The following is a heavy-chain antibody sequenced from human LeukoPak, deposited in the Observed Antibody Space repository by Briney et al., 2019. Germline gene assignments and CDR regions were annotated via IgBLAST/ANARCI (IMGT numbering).Heavy chain of an antibody. Sequence: PSETLSLTCTVSGGSISSSSYYWGWIRQPPGKGLEWIGSIYYSGSTYYNPSLKSRVTISVDTSKNQFSLKLSSVTAADTAVYYCASPPQSATYYYDSSGYYRYWYFDLWGRGTLVTVSS. CDR1: GGSISSSSYY. D-gene: IGHD3-22*01. V-gene: IGHV4-39*01. CDR3: ASPPQSATYYYDSSGYYRYWYFDL. CDR2: IYYSGST. J-gene: IGHJ2*01.